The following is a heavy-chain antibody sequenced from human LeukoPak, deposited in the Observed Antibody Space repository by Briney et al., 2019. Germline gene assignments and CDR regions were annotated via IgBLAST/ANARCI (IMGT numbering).Heavy chain of an antibody. CDR2: ISYDGSNK. CDR3: ACPAVVRGVISPFDY. D-gene: IGHD3-10*01. Sequence: PGRSLRLSCAASGFTFSSYAMHWVRQAPGKGLEWVAVISYDGSNKYYADSVKGRFTISRDNSKNTLCLQMSSLRAEDTAVYYCACPAVVRGVISPFDYWGQGTLVTVSS. J-gene: IGHJ4*02. CDR1: GFTFSSYA. V-gene: IGHV3-30-3*01.